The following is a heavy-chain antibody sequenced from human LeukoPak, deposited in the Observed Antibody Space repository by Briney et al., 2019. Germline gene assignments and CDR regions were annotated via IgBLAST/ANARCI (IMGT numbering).Heavy chain of an antibody. Sequence: GESLKISCKSSGYTFTSYWIGWVRQMPGKGLEWMGIIYPGPGAGPGGSNTIYNPSFQGQVSISADNSITTAYLQWSSLKASDTAIYYCARHSTRPNWYSPIDYWGQGTLVTVSS. CDR3: ARHSTRPNWYSPIDY. J-gene: IGHJ4*02. CDR1: GYTFTSYW. V-gene: IGHV5-51*01. D-gene: IGHD2-21*01. CDR2: IYPGPGAGPGGSNT.